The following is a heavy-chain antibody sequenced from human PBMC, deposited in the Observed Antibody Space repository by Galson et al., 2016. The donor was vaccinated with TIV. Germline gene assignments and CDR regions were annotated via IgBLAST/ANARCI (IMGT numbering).Heavy chain of an antibody. CDR1: GFSFSNYE. J-gene: IGHJ4*02. V-gene: IGHV3-48*03. CDR2: ISSTGSTI. CDR3: GPLGQVYSRAFTY. Sequence: SLRLSCAASGFSFSNYEMSWVRQAPGKGLEWVSYISSTGSTIYYADSVKGRFTISRDNAKNSLYLQMNGLRAEDTAVYYCGPLGQVYSRAFTYLGQGTLVTVSS. D-gene: IGHD3-16*01.